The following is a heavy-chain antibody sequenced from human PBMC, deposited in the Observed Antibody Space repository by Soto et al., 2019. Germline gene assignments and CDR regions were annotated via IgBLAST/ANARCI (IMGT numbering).Heavy chain of an antibody. J-gene: IGHJ4*02. CDR1: GYTFTDYY. Sequence: ASVKVSCKASGYTFTDYYVHWVRQAPGQGLEWMGWIRSKSGGTNYAQKFQGRVTMTRDTSISTAYMELSRLTYDDTAVYYCARGGITVFGVIDYWGQGTTVTVSA. CDR3: ARGGITVFGVIDY. D-gene: IGHD3-3*01. V-gene: IGHV1-2*02. CDR2: IRSKSGGT.